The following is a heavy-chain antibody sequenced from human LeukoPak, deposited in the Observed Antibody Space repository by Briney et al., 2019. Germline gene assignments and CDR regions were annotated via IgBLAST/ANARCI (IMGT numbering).Heavy chain of an antibody. D-gene: IGHD2-15*01. CDR1: GFTVSSNS. CDR3: TKSGLNRFDY. J-gene: IGHJ4*02. V-gene: IGHV3-53*01. Sequence: GGSLRLSCTVSGFTVSSNSMSWVRQAPGKGLEWVSFIYSDNTHYSDSVKGRFTISRDNSKNTLYLQMNSLRAEDTAVYYCTKSGLNRFDYWGQGTLVTVSS. CDR2: IYSDNT.